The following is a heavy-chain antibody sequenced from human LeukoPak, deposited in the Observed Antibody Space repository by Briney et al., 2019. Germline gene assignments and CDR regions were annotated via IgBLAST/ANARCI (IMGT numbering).Heavy chain of an antibody. J-gene: IGHJ6*02. Sequence: PSETLSLTCTVSGGSISSYYWSWIRQPPGKGLEWIGYIYYSGSTNYNPSLKSRVTISVDTSKNQFSLKLSSVTAADTAVYYCARDSPKRGMDVWGQGTTVTVSS. CDR1: GGSISSYY. CDR2: IYYSGST. CDR3: ARDSPKRGMDV. V-gene: IGHV4-59*01.